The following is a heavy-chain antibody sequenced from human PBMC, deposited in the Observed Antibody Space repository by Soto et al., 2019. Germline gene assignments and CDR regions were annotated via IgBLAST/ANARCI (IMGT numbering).Heavy chain of an antibody. J-gene: IGHJ6*02. CDR2: INHSGST. CDR3: ARGRLYGSSTSCFWKYYYYYGMDV. D-gene: IGHD2-2*01. V-gene: IGHV4-34*01. CDR1: GGSFSGYY. Sequence: QVQLQQWGAGLLKPSETLSLTCAVYGGSFSGYYWSWIRQPPGKGLEWIGEINHSGSTNYNPTLKSRVNISVDTSKNHVSPKLSSLTAAATAVYYCARGRLYGSSTSCFWKYYYYYGMDVWGQGTTVTVSS.